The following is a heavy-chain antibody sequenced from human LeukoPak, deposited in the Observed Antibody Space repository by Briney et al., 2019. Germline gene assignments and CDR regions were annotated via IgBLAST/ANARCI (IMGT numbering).Heavy chain of an antibody. CDR2: INSDGSST. CDR3: ARDYFLGSTFAADAFDI. Sequence: GGSLRLSCAASGFTLSSYWMHWVRQAPGKGLVWVSRINSDGSSTSYADSVRGRFTISRDNAKNTLYLQMNSLRAEDTAVYYCARDYFLGSTFAADAFDIWGQGTMVTVSS. J-gene: IGHJ3*02. D-gene: IGHD1-26*01. V-gene: IGHV3-74*01. CDR1: GFTLSSYW.